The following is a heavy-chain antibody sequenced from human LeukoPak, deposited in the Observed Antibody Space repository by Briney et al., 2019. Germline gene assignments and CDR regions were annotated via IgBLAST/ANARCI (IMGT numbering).Heavy chain of an antibody. V-gene: IGHV4-59*01. CDR3: ARDLIGDV. CDR2: IYYSGST. CDR1: GGSISSYY. Sequence: SETLSLTCTVSGGSISSYYWSWIRQPPGKGLEWIGYIYYSGSTNYNLSLKSRVTISVDTSKNQFSLKLSSVTAADTAVYYCARDLIGDVWGQGTTVTVSS. D-gene: IGHD2/OR15-2a*01. J-gene: IGHJ6*02.